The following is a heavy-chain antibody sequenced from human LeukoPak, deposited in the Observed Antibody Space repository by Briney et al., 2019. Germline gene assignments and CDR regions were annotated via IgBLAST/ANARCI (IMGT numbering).Heavy chain of an antibody. Sequence: GGSLRLSCAASGFTFSSYEMNWVRQAPGKGLEWVSYISSSGSTIYYADSVKGRFTISRDNAKNSLYLQMNSLRAEDTAVYYCARGYQPLPEVSFDYWGQGTLVTVSS. CDR2: ISSSGSTI. V-gene: IGHV3-48*03. D-gene: IGHD2-2*01. CDR3: ARGYQPLPEVSFDY. CDR1: GFTFSSYE. J-gene: IGHJ4*02.